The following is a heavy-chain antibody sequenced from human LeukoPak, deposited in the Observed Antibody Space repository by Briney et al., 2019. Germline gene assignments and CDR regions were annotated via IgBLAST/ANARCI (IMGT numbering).Heavy chain of an antibody. CDR2: IRSKAYGATT. CDR1: GFIFGDHA. D-gene: IGHD3-3*01. CDR3: TTDKITIFGVVIGTH. V-gene: IGHV3-49*04. Sequence: GRSLRLSCAAYGFIFGDHAMSWVRQAPGKGLEWVGFIRSKAYGATTEYAASVEGRFTISRDDSKNTLYLQMNSLKTEDTAVYYCTTDKITIFGVVIGTHWGQGTLVTVSS. J-gene: IGHJ4*02.